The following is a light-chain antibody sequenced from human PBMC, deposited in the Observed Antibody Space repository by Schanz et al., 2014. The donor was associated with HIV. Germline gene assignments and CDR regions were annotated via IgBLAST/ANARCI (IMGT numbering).Light chain of an antibody. Sequence: QSALTQPASVSGSPGQSITISCTGTSSDVGSYNLVSWYQQHPGKAPKLMIYEVSKRPSGVSNRFSGSKSGNTASLTFSGLQAEDEADYYCCSYAGTSTFVVFGAGTKLTVL. CDR2: EVS. J-gene: IGLJ2*01. CDR3: CSYAGTSTFVV. CDR1: SSDVGSYNL. V-gene: IGLV2-23*02.